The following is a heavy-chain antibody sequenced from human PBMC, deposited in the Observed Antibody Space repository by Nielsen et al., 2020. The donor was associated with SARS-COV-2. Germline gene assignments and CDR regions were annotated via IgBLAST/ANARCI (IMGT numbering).Heavy chain of an antibody. Sequence: GGSLRLSCAASGFTFSSYWMSWVRQAPGKGLEWVANIKQDGNEKYYVDSVKGRFTISRDNAKNSLYLQMNSLRAEDTAVYYCARETEYYDFWSGPRDLYYYYYYMDVWGKGTTVTVSS. CDR3: ARETEYYDFWSGPRDLYYYYYYMDV. D-gene: IGHD3-3*01. CDR1: GFTFSSYW. J-gene: IGHJ6*03. V-gene: IGHV3-7*01. CDR2: IKQDGNEK.